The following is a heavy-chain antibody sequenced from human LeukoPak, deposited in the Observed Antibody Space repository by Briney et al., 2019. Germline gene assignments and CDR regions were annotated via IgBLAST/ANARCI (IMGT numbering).Heavy chain of an antibody. V-gene: IGHV3-7*01. D-gene: IGHD3-22*01. Sequence: PGGSLRLSCAASGFTFSSFWMSWVRQAPGKGLEWVANIKQDGSEKNYVDSVKGRFTISRDNTKKSLYLEMNSLRAEDTAVYYCVRDGYDRGGYYYEGNYYYYMDVWGKGTTVTISS. J-gene: IGHJ6*03. CDR3: VRDGYDRGGYYYEGNYYYYMDV. CDR1: GFTFSSFW. CDR2: IKQDGSEK.